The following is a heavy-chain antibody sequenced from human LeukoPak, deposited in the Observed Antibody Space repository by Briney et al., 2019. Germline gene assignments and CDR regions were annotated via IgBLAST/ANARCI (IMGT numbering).Heavy chain of an antibody. V-gene: IGHV1-2*04. D-gene: IGHD5-18*01. CDR2: INPNSGGT. Sequence: ASVKVSCKASGYTFTSYGISWVRQAPGQGLEWMGWINPNSGGTNYAQKFQGWVTMTRDTSISTAYMELSRLRSDDTAVYYCARSDTAMVMRYWGQGTLVTVSS. J-gene: IGHJ4*02. CDR3: ARSDTAMVMRY. CDR1: GYTFTSYG.